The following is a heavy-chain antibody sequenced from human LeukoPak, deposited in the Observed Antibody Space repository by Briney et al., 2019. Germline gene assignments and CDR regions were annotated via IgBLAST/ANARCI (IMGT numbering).Heavy chain of an antibody. J-gene: IGHJ4*02. CDR2: ISSSSSYI. V-gene: IGHV3-21*01. CDR1: GFTFSSYN. Sequence: AGGALRLSCSASGFTFSSYNLEWVRQGPGKGLEWVSSISSSSSYIYYADSVKGRFTISRDNAKNSLYLQMNSLRAEDTAAYYCAREEDWGQGTLVTVSS. CDR3: AREED.